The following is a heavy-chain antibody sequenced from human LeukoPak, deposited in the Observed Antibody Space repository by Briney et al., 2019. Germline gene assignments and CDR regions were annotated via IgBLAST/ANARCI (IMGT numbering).Heavy chain of an antibody. CDR1: GFTFDNYA. Sequence: PGGSLRLSCAASGFTFDNYAIHWVRQAPGKGLEWVSLISGDGGSTYYADSVKGRFTISRDNSKNSLYLQMNSLRTEDTALYYCARDSQEFFQHWGQGTLVTVSS. CDR3: ARDSQEFFQH. J-gene: IGHJ1*01. CDR2: ISGDGGST. V-gene: IGHV3-43*02.